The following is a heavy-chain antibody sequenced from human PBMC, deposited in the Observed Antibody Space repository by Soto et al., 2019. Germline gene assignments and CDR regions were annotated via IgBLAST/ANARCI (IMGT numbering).Heavy chain of an antibody. D-gene: IGHD2-2*02. CDR2: ISAYNGYT. CDR3: ARAKVPAAIKEFYYYGMDV. V-gene: IGHV1-18*04. Sequence: ASVKVSCKASGYTFTSYGISWVRQAPGQGLEWMGWISAYNGYTNYAQKLQCRVTMTTDTSTSTAYMELRSLRSDDTAVYYCARAKVPAAIKEFYYYGMDVWGQGTTVTVSS. J-gene: IGHJ6*02. CDR1: GYTFTSYG.